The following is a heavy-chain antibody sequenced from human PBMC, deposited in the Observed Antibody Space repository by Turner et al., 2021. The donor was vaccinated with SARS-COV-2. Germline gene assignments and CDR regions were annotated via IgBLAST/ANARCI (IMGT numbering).Heavy chain of an antibody. CDR2: IYYSGST. D-gene: IGHD3-22*01. CDR1: GGSISSGGYY. CDR3: ARGSDTWENDSCFDY. J-gene: IGHJ4*02. V-gene: IGHV4-31*03. Sequence: QVQLQGSRPGLVKPSQTLSLTCTVSGGSISSGGYYWSWIRQHPGKGLEWIGNIYYSGSTYYNPSLKSRVTISVDTSKNQFSLKLTSVTAADTAVYYGARGSDTWENDSCFDYGGQGTLVTVSS.